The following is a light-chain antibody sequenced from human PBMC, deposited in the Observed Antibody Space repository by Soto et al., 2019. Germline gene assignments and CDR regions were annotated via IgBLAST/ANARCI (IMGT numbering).Light chain of an antibody. CDR3: KHYNSYSEA. Sequence: IQMTQSPSSLSAPVGDRVTITCQASQDISNYLNWYQQKPGKAPKLLIYKASTLKSGVQSRFSGSGSGTEFTLTIRSLQPDDFATYYCKHYNSYSEAFGQGTKVDIK. CDR2: KAS. CDR1: QDISNY. J-gene: IGKJ1*01. V-gene: IGKV1-5*03.